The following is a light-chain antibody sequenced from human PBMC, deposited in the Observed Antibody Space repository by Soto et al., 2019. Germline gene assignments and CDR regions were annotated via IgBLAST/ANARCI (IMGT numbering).Light chain of an antibody. Sequence: QSALTQPASVSGSPGQSITISCTGTSSDVGGYNYVSWYQQHPGKAPKLMIYEVSNRPSGVSNRFSGSKSGNTASLTISGVQAEDGADCCCSSYTGRSTLVVFGGGTEVAVL. V-gene: IGLV2-14*01. CDR1: SSDVGGYNY. J-gene: IGLJ2*01. CDR3: SSYTGRSTLVV. CDR2: EVS.